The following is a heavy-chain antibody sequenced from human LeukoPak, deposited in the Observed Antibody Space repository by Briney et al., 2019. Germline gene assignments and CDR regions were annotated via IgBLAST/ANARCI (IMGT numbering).Heavy chain of an antibody. D-gene: IGHD2-8*01. CDR2: FNRNSGDT. J-gene: IGHJ6*03. V-gene: IGHV1-2*06. CDR3: ARSAEHCNNGVCFTDYYMDV. Sequence: ASVKVSCKASGYTFSGSYIHWVRQAPGQGLEWMGRFNRNSGDTNFAQTFQGRVTMTRDTSITTAYMELSSLTSDDTAVYFCARSAEHCNNGVCFTDYYMDVWGKGTTVTVSS. CDR1: GYTFSGSY.